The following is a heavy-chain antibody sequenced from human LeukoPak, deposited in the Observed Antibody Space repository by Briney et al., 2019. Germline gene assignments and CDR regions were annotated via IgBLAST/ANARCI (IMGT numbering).Heavy chain of an antibody. V-gene: IGHV1-2*02. CDR3: ARLPRDIAAAGTGDY. CDR2: INPNSGGT. J-gene: IGHJ4*02. D-gene: IGHD6-13*01. CDR1: GDTFTGYY. Sequence: ASVKVSCKASGDTFTGYYIHWVRQAPGQGLEWMGWINPNSGGTNYAQKFQGRVTMTRDTSISTAYMELSRLRSDDTAVYYCARLPRDIAAAGTGDYWGQGTLVTVSS.